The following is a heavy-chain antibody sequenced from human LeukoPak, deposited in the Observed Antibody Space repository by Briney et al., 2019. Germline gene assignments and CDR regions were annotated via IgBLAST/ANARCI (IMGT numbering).Heavy chain of an antibody. CDR1: GYTFTSYA. CDR3: AGYCSGGSCSNGDAFDI. Sequence: ASVKVSCKASGYTFTSYAMHWVRQAPGQRLEWMGWINAGNGNTKYSQEFPGRVTITRDTSASTAYMELSSLRSEDTAVYYCAGYCSGGSCSNGDAFDIWGQGTMVTVSS. CDR2: INAGNGNT. D-gene: IGHD2-15*01. V-gene: IGHV1-3*03. J-gene: IGHJ3*02.